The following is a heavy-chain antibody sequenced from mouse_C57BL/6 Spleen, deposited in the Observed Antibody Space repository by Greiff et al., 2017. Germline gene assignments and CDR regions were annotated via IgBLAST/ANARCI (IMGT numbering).Heavy chain of an antibody. Sequence: VQLKESGPGMVKPSQSLSLTCTVTGYSITSGYDWHWIRHFPGNKLEWMGYISYSGSTNYNPSLKSRISITHDTSKNHFFLKLNSVTTEDTATYYCAIGGYDYAMDYWGQGTSVTVSS. CDR3: AIGGYDYAMDY. D-gene: IGHD2-2*01. CDR1: GYSITSGYD. CDR2: ISYSGST. J-gene: IGHJ4*01. V-gene: IGHV3-1*01.